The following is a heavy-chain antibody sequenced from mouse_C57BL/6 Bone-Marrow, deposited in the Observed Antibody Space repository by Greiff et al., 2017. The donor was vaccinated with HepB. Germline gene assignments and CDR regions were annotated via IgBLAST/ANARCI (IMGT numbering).Heavy chain of an antibody. Sequence: DVKLVESGGGLVKPGGSLKLSCAASGFTFSSYAMSWVRQTPEKRLEWVATISDGGSYTYYPDNVKGRFTISRDNAKNNLYLQMSHLKSEDTAMYYCARDRPLREYFDYWGQGTTLTVSS. CDR3: ARDRPLREYFDY. V-gene: IGHV5-4*01. CDR1: GFTFSSYA. D-gene: IGHD6-1*01. J-gene: IGHJ2*01. CDR2: ISDGGSYT.